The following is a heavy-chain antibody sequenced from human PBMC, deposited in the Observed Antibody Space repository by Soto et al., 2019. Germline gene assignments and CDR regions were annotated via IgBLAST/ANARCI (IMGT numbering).Heavy chain of an antibody. J-gene: IGHJ5*02. CDR1: GYTFTIYG. CDR2: INPYNGNT. D-gene: IGHD6-13*01. V-gene: IGHV1-18*01. CDR3: ARDNRYSSSWYWFDP. Sequence: SVKVSCKASGYTFTIYGISWVRQAPGQGLEWMGWINPYNGNTNYAQKLQGRVTMTTDTSTSTAYMELSSLRSEDTAVYYCARDNRYSSSWYWFDPWGQGTLVTVSS.